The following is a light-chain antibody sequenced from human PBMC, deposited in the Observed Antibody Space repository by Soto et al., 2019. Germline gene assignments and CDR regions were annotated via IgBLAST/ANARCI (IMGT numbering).Light chain of an antibody. CDR3: QEHASI. CDR2: DAS. J-gene: IGKJ5*01. Sequence: EIVLTQSPATLSLSPGERATLSCRASQSVSSYLAWYQQKPGQAPRLLIYDASNRATGTPDRFSGSGSGTDFTLTISRLEPEDFAVYYCQEHASIFGQGTRWRL. V-gene: IGKV3-11*01. CDR1: QSVSSY.